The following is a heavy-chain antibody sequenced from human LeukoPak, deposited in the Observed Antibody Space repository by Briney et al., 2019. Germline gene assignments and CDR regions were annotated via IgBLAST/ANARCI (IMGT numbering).Heavy chain of an antibody. CDR2: ISSSSSYI. D-gene: IGHD2-2*01. CDR1: GFTFSSYS. CDR3: ARDDVVVVPAASGY. Sequence: GGSLRLSCAASGFTFSSYSMNWVRQAPGKGLEWVSSISSSSSYIYYADSVKGRFTISRDNAKNSLYLQMNSLRAEDTAVYYCARDDVVVVPAASGYWGQGTLVTVSS. V-gene: IGHV3-21*01. J-gene: IGHJ4*02.